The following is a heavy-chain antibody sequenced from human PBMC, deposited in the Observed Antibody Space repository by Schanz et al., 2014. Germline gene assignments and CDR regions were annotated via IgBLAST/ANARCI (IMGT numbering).Heavy chain of an antibody. Sequence: EVQLVESGGGLVQPGGSLRLSCAASGFTFSTYSMNWVRQAPGKGLEWVSYISRSSSTIYYADSVKGRFTISRDNAKNSLYLQMNSLRDEDTAVYYCAKDHFGHYDSSGCSDCYYYGMDVWGQGTTVTVSS. CDR2: ISRSSSTI. CDR1: GFTFSTYS. V-gene: IGHV3-48*02. J-gene: IGHJ6*02. D-gene: IGHD3-22*01. CDR3: AKDHFGHYDSSGCSDCYYYGMDV.